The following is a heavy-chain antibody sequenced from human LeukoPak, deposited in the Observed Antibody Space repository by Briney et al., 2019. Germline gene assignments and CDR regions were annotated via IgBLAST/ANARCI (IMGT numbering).Heavy chain of an antibody. V-gene: IGHV4-59*12. CDR3: ARGRGDCSGGSCFRFIRAFDI. J-gene: IGHJ3*02. CDR1: GGSISSYY. CDR2: IYYSGST. Sequence: PSETLSLTCTVSGGSISSYYWSWIRQPPGKGLEWIGYIYYSGSTNYNPSLKSRVTISVDTSKNQFSLKLSSVTAADTAVYYCARGRGDCSGGSCFRFIRAFDIWGQGTMVTVSS. D-gene: IGHD2-15*01.